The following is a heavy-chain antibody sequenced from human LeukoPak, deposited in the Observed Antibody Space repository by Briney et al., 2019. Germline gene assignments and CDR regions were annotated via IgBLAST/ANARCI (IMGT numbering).Heavy chain of an antibody. CDR2: ISSSSSTI. CDR1: GFTFSSYS. CDR3: ARDDAWSGYYYYYYYYMDV. D-gene: IGHD3-3*01. V-gene: IGHV3-48*01. J-gene: IGHJ6*03. Sequence: QSGGSLRLSCAASGFTFSSYSMNWVRQAPGKGLEWVSYISSSSSTIYYADSVKGRFTISRDNAKNSLYLQMNSLRAEDTAVYYCARDDAWSGYYYYYYYYMDVWGKGTTVTVSS.